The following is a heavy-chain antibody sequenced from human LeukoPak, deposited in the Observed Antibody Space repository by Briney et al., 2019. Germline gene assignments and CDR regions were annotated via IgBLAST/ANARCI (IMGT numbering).Heavy chain of an antibody. J-gene: IGHJ4*02. CDR1: GGSFSGYY. CDR2: INHSGST. CDR3: ARRSPSWESSSPYFDY. V-gene: IGHV4-34*01. Sequence: MPSETLSLTCAVYGGSFSGYYWSWIRQPPGKGLEWIGEINHSGSTNYNPSLKSRVTISVDTSKNQFSLKLSSVTAADTAVYYCARRSPSWESSSPYFDYWGQGTLVAVSS. D-gene: IGHD6-6*01.